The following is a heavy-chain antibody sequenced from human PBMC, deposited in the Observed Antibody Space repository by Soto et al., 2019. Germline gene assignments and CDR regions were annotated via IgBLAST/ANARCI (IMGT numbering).Heavy chain of an antibody. D-gene: IGHD2-8*01. J-gene: IGHJ5*02. V-gene: IGHV1-69*13. CDR1: GGTFISYA. CDR3: ARESVLMVYARNWFDP. Sequence: SVKVSCKASGGTFISYAISWVRQAPGQGLEWMGGIIPIFGTANYAQKFQGRVTITADESTSTAYMELSSLRSEDTAVYYCARESVLMVYARNWFDPWGQGTLVTVSS. CDR2: IIPIFGTA.